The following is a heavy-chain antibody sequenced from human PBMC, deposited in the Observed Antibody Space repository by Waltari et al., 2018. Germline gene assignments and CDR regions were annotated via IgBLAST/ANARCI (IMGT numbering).Heavy chain of an antibody. J-gene: IGHJ6*02. CDR1: GGSISSYY. D-gene: IGHD2-2*01. Sequence: QVQLQESGPGLVKPSETLSLTCTVSGGSISSYYWSWIRQPPGKGLEWIGYIYYSGSTNYNPSLKSRVTISVDTSKNQFSLKLSSVTAADTAVYYCARDCSSTSCWGGMDVWGQGTTVTVSS. V-gene: IGHV4-59*01. CDR2: IYYSGST. CDR3: ARDCSSTSCWGGMDV.